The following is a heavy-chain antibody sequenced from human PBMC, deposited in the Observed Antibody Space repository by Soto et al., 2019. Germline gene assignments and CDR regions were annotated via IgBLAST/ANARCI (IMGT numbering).Heavy chain of an antibody. V-gene: IGHV4-34*01. CDR3: ARSGTVTTYYYYYMDV. CDR1: GGSFSGYY. J-gene: IGHJ6*03. Sequence: SETLSLTCAVYGGSFSGYYWSWIHQPPGKGLEWIGEINHSGSTNYNPSLKSRVTISVDTSKNQFSLKLSSVTAADTAVYYCARSGTVTTYYYYYMDVWGKGTTVTVSS. D-gene: IGHD4-17*01. CDR2: INHSGST.